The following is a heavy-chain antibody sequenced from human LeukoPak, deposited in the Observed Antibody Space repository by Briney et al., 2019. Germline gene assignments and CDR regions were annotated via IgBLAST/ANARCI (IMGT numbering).Heavy chain of an antibody. CDR2: IHSSGST. CDR1: GASVNGSY. CDR3: AKVASGGAKFDY. D-gene: IGHD3-10*01. J-gene: IGHJ4*02. Sequence: SETLSLTCSVFGASVNGSYWSWIRQPPGKGLEWMAYIHSSGSTNYNPSLKSRLTASVDTSKNQFSLNVRSVTAADTAVYYCAKVASGGAKFDYWGQGTLVTVSS. V-gene: IGHV4-59*02.